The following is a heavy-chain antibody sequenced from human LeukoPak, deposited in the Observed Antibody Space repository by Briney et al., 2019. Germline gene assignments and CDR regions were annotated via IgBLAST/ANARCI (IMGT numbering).Heavy chain of an antibody. CDR3: TRGGELMNF. CDR2: IYTSGNT. V-gene: IGHV4-61*02. D-gene: IGHD1-26*01. CDR1: GASVNSGNYY. Sequence: SETLSLTCTVSGASVNSGNYYWTWIRQPAGKRLEWIGRIYTSGNTNYNPSLKSRVTISIDASKNQFSLRLSSVTAADTAVYYCTRGGELMNFWGQGTLVTVSS. J-gene: IGHJ4*02.